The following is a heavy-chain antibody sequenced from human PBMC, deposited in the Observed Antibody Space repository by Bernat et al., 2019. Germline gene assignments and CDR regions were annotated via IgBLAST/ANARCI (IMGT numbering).Heavy chain of an antibody. D-gene: IGHD3-10*01. V-gene: IGHV1-18*01. Sequence: QVQLAQSGAEVKKPGASVKVSCKASGYSFTSYGISWVRQAPGQGLEWVAWISAYNGHTSYAQSVQGRVTMTTDTSTSTAYMELRSLTSDDTAVYYCARDWYNGSGRTTPFEYWGQGTLVTVSS. CDR2: ISAYNGHT. CDR3: ARDWYNGSGRTTPFEY. CDR1: GYSFTSYG. J-gene: IGHJ4*02.